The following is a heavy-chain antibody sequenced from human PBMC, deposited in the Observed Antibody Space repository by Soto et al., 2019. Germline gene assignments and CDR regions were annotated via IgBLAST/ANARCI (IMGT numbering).Heavy chain of an antibody. CDR2: IWFDGSDK. D-gene: IGHD2-15*01. CDR3: ARLYCSASSCYSVGAFDI. Sequence: PGGSLRLSCAASGFTFSSYGMHWVRQAPGKGREWVALIWFDGSDKYYTESVKGRFTISRDNSKSTLYLQMNSRRAEDTAVYYCARLYCSASSCYSVGAFDIRGQGTMVTVSS. CDR1: GFTFSSYG. V-gene: IGHV3-33*01. J-gene: IGHJ3*02.